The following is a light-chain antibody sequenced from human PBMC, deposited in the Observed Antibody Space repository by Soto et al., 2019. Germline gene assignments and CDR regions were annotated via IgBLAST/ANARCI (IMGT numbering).Light chain of an antibody. Sequence: QSVLTQPASVSGSPGQSITMSCTGSGSDIGAYNYVSWYQQHPGKAPKLLIHGVTRRPSGVSSRFSASKSAYTASLTISGLQAEEEANYYCSSFTTSYFYVFGPGTKVTVL. CDR2: GVT. J-gene: IGLJ1*01. CDR3: SSFTTSYFYV. CDR1: GSDIGAYNY. V-gene: IGLV2-14*01.